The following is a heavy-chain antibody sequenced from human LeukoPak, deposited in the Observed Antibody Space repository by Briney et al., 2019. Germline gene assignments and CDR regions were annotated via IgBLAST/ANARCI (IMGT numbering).Heavy chain of an antibody. CDR1: GYTFTGYY. J-gene: IGHJ5*02. CDR3: ARSYSGSYYSSWFDP. V-gene: IGHV1-2*02. CDR2: INPNSGGT. Sequence: GASVKVPCKASGYTFTGYYMHWVRQAPGQGLEWMEWINPNSGGTNYAQKFQGRVTMTRDTSISTAYMELSRLRSDDTAVYYCARSYSGSYYSSWFDPWGQGTLVTVSS. D-gene: IGHD1-26*01.